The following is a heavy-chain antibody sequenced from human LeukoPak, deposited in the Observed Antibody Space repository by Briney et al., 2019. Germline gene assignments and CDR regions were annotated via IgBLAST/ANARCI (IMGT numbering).Heavy chain of an antibody. CDR1: GFTFSSYA. D-gene: IGHD1-1*01. J-gene: IGHJ6*03. V-gene: IGHV3-23*01. CDR2: ISGSGDST. Sequence: GGSLRLSCAASGFTFSSYAMSWVRQAPGKGLEWVSVISGSGDSTYYADSVKGRFTISRDNAKNTLYLQMNSLRAEDTAVYYCARVQLGDYYMDVWGKGTTVTVSS. CDR3: ARVQLGDYYMDV.